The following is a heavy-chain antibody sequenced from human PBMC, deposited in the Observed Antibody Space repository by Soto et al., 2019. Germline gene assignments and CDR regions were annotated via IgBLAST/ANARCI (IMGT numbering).Heavy chain of an antibody. J-gene: IGHJ4*02. CDR1: GGYISSSNW. Sequence: SDTLSLSCAVSGGYISSSNWWSWVRQPPGKGLEWIGEIYHSGSTNYNPSLKSRVTISVDKSKNQFSLKLSSVTAADTAVYYCARDLGSRSSSRDYWGQGTLVTVS. CDR3: ARDLGSRSSSRDY. CDR2: IYHSGST. V-gene: IGHV4-4*02. D-gene: IGHD6-13*01.